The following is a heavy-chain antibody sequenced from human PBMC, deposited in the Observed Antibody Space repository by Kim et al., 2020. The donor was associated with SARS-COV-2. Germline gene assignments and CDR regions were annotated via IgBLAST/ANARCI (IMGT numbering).Heavy chain of an antibody. CDR1: AGSIDSYY. J-gene: IGHJ4*02. V-gene: IGHV4-59*08. CDR3: ASGPWLLLDY. CDR2: IYSSGRT. D-gene: IGHD3-9*01. Sequence: SETLSLTFTVSAGSIDSYYWSLIRQPPGKVLDWIGDIYSSGRTTYNPAPESRVTRSIYTSKNQFSLHLTSVTDATTPVNYFASGPWLLLDYSAQVTLFTV.